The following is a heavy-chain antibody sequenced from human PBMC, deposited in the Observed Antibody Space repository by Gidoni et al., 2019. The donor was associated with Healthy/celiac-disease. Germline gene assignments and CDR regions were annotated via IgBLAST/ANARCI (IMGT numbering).Heavy chain of an antibody. CDR3: ARIYGSSGYYGWRYFDY. D-gene: IGHD3-22*01. CDR1: GFSPSNARMG. CDR2: ILSNDEK. V-gene: IGHV2-26*01. Sequence: QVTLKESGPVLVKHTETLTLTCTVSGFSPSNARMGVRWLRQPPGKALEWLANILSNDEKSYSTSLKSRLTISKDTSKSQVVLTMTNMDPVDTATYYCARIYGSSGYYGWRYFDYWGQGTLVTVSS. J-gene: IGHJ4*02.